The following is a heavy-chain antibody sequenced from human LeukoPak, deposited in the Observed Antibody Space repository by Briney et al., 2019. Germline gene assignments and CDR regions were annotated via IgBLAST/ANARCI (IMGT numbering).Heavy chain of an antibody. D-gene: IGHD3-9*01. Sequence: GGSLRLSSAASGFSLSSYSMNWVRQAPGKGLEWVSSITISSNFIYYADSVKGRFTISRDNAKSSLFLQMNSLRAEDTAVYFCARDGHGDGFLTGYSYFGMDVWGQGTTVIVSS. CDR1: GFSLSSYS. J-gene: IGHJ6*02. V-gene: IGHV3-21*01. CDR2: ITISSNFI. CDR3: ARDGHGDGFLTGYSYFGMDV.